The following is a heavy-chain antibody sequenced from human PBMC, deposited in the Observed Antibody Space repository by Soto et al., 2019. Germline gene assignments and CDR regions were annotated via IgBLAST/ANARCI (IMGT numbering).Heavy chain of an antibody. CDR1: VFTFVRDS. Sequence: VVSRRLACSSSVFTFVRDSIGWVRQAAVNWLEWVGTITVSGFFTYYADSWKGRFNISRDNSKNTLYRQMNSLRAEDTAVYYCGSSTSPIGNDSWGQGTLVTVSS. CDR3: GSSTSPIGNDS. D-gene: IGHD6-6*01. V-gene: IGHV3-23*01. J-gene: IGHJ5*01. CDR2: ITVSGFFT.